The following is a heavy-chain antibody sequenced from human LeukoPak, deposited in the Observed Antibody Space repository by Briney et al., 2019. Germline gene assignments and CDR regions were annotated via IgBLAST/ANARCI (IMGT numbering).Heavy chain of an antibody. CDR1: GDSINSGHYY. CDR3: ARQGAAVIPDY. J-gene: IGHJ4*02. CDR2: IYYSGST. V-gene: IGHV4-39*01. Sequence: PSETLSLTCSVSGDSINSGHYYWAWLRQPPGKGLEWIGSIYYSGSTYYNPSLKSRVTISVDTSKNQFSLKLSSVTAADTAVYYCARQGAAVIPDYWGQGTLVTVSS. D-gene: IGHD2-15*01.